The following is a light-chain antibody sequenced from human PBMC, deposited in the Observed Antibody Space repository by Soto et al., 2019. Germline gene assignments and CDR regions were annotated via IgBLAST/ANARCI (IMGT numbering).Light chain of an antibody. CDR1: QSVSSSY. V-gene: IGKV3-20*01. Sequence: EVVLTRSPGNLSMNPGERATLSCRASQSVSSSYLAWYQQKPGQAPRLLIYGASSRATGIPDRFSGSGSGTDFTLTISRLETEDFAVYYCQQYGSSLITFGQGTRLEIK. J-gene: IGKJ5*01. CDR2: GAS. CDR3: QQYGSSLIT.